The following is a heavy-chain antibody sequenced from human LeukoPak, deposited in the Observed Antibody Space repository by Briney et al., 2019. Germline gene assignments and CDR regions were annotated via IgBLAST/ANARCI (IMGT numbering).Heavy chain of an antibody. J-gene: IGHJ5*02. V-gene: IGHV3-11*06. Sequence: GGSLRLSCAASGFTFSDYYMSWIRQAPGKGLEWVSYISSSSSYTNYTDSVKGRFTISRDNAKNSLYLQMNSLRAEDTAVYYCARAHGSYYPAWGQGTLVTVSS. CDR2: ISSSSSYT. D-gene: IGHD3-10*01. CDR3: ARAHGSYYPA. CDR1: GFTFSDYY.